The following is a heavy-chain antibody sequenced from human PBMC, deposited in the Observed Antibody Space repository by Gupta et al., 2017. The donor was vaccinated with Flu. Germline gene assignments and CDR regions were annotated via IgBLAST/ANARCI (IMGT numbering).Heavy chain of an antibody. CDR2: IYTSGST. CDR3: ARSEYSYGPSDAFDI. Sequence: QVQLQESGPGLVKPSQTLSLTCTVSGGSISSGSYYWSWIRQPAGKGLEWIGRIYTSGSTNYNPSLKSRVTISVDTSKNQFSLKLSSVTAADTAVYYCARSEYSYGPSDAFDIWGQETMVTVSS. V-gene: IGHV4-61*02. J-gene: IGHJ3*02. CDR1: GGSISSGSYY. D-gene: IGHD5-18*01.